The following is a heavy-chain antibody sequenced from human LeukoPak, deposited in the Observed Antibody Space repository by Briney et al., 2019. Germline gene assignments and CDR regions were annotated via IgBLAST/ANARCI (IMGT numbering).Heavy chain of an antibody. Sequence: TGGSLRLSCAASGFSFTTFEMSWVRQAPGKGLEWVSMMNDSGGRTYYADSVKGRFTISRDNSKNTLYLQMNNLRAEDTAIYFCVKGGWLDYWGQGTLVTVSS. CDR2: MNDSGGRT. V-gene: IGHV3-23*01. CDR1: GFSFTTFE. CDR3: VKGGWLDY. J-gene: IGHJ4*02. D-gene: IGHD5-12*01.